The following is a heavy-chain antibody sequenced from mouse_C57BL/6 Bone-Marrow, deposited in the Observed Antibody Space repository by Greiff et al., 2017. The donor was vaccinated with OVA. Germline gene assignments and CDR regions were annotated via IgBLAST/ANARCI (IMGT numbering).Heavy chain of an antibody. CDR3: ARGGDSNFAWFAY. CDR2: ISSGSSTI. D-gene: IGHD2-5*01. CDR1: GFTFSDYG. V-gene: IGHV5-17*01. J-gene: IGHJ3*01. Sequence: EVKLVESGGGLVKPGGSLKLSCAASGFTFSDYGMHWVRQAPEKGLEWVAYISSGSSTIYYADTVKGRFTISRDNAKNTLFLQMTSLRSEDTAMYYCARGGDSNFAWFAYWGQGTLVTVSA.